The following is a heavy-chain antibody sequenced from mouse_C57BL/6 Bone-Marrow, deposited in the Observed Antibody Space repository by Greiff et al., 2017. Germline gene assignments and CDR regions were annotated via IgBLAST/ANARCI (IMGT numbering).Heavy chain of an antibody. D-gene: IGHD1-1*01. Sequence: EVQRVESGGDLVKPGGSLKLSCAASGFTFSSYGMSWVRQTPDKRLEWVATISSGGSYTYYPDSVKGRFTISSDNAKNTLYLQMSSLKSEYTAMYYCAHGSSSAWFAYWGQGTLVTVSA. J-gene: IGHJ3*01. V-gene: IGHV5-6*01. CDR2: ISSGGSYT. CDR1: GFTFSSYG. CDR3: AHGSSSAWFAY.